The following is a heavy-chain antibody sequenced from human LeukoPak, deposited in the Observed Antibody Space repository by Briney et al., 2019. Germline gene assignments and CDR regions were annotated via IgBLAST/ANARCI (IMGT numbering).Heavy chain of an antibody. CDR1: GYTFTGYY. J-gene: IGHJ2*01. V-gene: IGHV1-2*02. Sequence: ASVKVSCTASGYTFTGYYMYWVRQAPGQGLECMGWINPDSGDTNYAQKFQGRVTMTGDTSISTAYMELSRLRSDDTAVYYCARGDSYFDLWGRGTLVTVSS. CDR2: INPDSGDT. CDR3: ARGDSYFDL.